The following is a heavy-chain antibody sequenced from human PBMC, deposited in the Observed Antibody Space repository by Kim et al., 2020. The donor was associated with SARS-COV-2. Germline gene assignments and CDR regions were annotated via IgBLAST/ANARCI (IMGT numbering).Heavy chain of an antibody. Sequence: GGSLRLSCAASGFPFSLYTMSWVRQTPGKGVEWVSLIIYSGSIYYADSVKGRFSISRDNAEDSLFLEMNSLRAEDTAVYYCARYEYRGSSSPSTLGHWGQGTLVTVSS. CDR1: GFPFSLYT. J-gene: IGHJ4*02. CDR3: ARYEYRGSSSPSTLGH. D-gene: IGHD1-26*01. CDR2: IIYSGSI. V-gene: IGHV3-21*01.